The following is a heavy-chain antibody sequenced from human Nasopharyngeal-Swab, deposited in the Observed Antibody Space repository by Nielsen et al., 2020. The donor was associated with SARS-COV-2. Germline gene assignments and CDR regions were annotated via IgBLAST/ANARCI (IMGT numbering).Heavy chain of an antibody. CDR3: ARYCSSTSCSLGMDV. Sequence: GSLRLSCAAYGGSFSGYYWSWIRQPPGKGLEWIGEINHRGSTNYNPSLKSRVTISVDTSKNQFSLKLSSVTAADTAVYYCARYCSSTSCSLGMDVWGQGTTVTVSS. D-gene: IGHD2-2*01. CDR1: GGSFSGYY. J-gene: IGHJ6*02. CDR2: INHRGST. V-gene: IGHV4-34*01.